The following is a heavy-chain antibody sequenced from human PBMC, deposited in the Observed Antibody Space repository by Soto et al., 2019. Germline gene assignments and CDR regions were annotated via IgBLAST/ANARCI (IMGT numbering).Heavy chain of an antibody. D-gene: IGHD6-19*01. Sequence: QVHLVQSGAEVKKAGSSVKVSCKAPGGTFKNNGISWVRQAPGQGLEWMGGIIPVFGTTNYAQKFQGRLTITADDSTSTVYMELSRLRYDDTAVYYCARENGVAVATILYYFAYWGQGTLVTVS. CDR2: IIPVFGTT. CDR1: GGTFKNNG. V-gene: IGHV1-69*01. CDR3: ARENGVAVATILYYFAY. J-gene: IGHJ4*02.